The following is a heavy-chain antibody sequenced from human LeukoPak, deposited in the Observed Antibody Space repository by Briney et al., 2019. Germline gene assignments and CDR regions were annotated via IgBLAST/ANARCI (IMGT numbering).Heavy chain of an antibody. CDR1: GFSFSSYG. CDR2: ISGSGGST. J-gene: IGHJ4*02. CDR3: AKDDCSSTSCYIAR. D-gene: IGHD2-2*02. V-gene: IGHV3-23*01. Sequence: GGSLRLSCAASGFSFSSYGLTWVRQAPGKGLEWVSAISGSGGSTHYADSVKGRFTISRDNSKNTLYLQMNSLRAEDTAIYYCAKDDCSSTSCYIARWGQGTLVTVSS.